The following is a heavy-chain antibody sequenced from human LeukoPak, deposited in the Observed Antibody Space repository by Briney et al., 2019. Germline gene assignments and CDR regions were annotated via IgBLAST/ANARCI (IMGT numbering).Heavy chain of an antibody. CDR1: YGSISGYY. CDR2: IHYSGST. D-gene: IGHD1-1*01. J-gene: IGHJ6*03. Sequence: PSETLSLTCTVSYGSISGYYWTWVRQPPGEGLEWIGYIHYSGSTNYNPSLRGRVTISIDTSKNQFSLKLSSVTAADTAVYYCARRTLTTHYYYMDVWGKGTTVTVSS. CDR3: ARRTLTTHYYYMDV. V-gene: IGHV4-59*08.